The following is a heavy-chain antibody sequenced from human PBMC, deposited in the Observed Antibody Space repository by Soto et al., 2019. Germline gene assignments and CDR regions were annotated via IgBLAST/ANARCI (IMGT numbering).Heavy chain of an antibody. D-gene: IGHD3-16*02. CDR3: ARAPSFIDTTAPWFDP. J-gene: IGHJ5*02. CDR1: GYIFSSYG. Sequence: QVHLVQSGAEVKNPGSSVKVSCTASGYIFSSYGITWVRQAPGQGLEWMGWISADSGDTNYAQKFQGRVTLTTDTSASTAYMELRTLISDDTAVYYCARAPSFIDTTAPWFDPWGQGTLVTVSS. CDR2: ISADSGDT. V-gene: IGHV1-18*01.